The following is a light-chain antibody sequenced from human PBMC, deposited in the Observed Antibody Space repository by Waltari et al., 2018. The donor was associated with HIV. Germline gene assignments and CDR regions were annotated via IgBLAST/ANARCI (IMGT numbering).Light chain of an antibody. Sequence: EIVLTQSPGPLSLSPGERATLSCRASQSISSSYLAWYQQKPGQAPRLLLYGASSRATGIPDTFSGSGSGTDFTLTISRLEPEDFAVYYCQQYGDSPRFGPGTRVDV. J-gene: IGKJ3*01. CDR2: GAS. V-gene: IGKV3-20*01. CDR3: QQYGDSPR. CDR1: QSISSSY.